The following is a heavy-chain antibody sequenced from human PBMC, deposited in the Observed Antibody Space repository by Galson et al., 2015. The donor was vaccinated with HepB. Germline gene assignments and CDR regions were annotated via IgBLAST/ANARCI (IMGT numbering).Heavy chain of an antibody. CDR1: GFSFTRYA. D-gene: IGHD2-15*01. CDR2: ITSSGGNS. V-gene: IGHV3-23*01. Sequence: SLRLSCAASGFSFTRYAMTWVRQAPGKGLEWVSSITSSGGNSYYTDSVKGRFTVSRDNSKNTLLLQLNSLRAADTAMYFCAKAGILVANKPYHFHYWGQGTLVTVSS. CDR3: AKAGILVANKPYHFHY. J-gene: IGHJ4*02.